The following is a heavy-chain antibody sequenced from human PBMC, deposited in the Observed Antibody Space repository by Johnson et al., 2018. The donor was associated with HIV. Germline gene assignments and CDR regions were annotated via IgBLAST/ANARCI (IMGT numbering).Heavy chain of an antibody. Sequence: MLLVESGGGVVRPGGSLRLSCAASGFTFDDYGMNWVRQAPGKGLEWVSVLYSGGSRYYADSVKGRFIISRDNSKNTLYLQLNSLRPEDTAVYYCAREGYYDSSGYYGAFDMWGQGTMVTVSS. CDR2: LYSGGSR. CDR3: AREGYYDSSGYYGAFDM. D-gene: IGHD3-22*01. J-gene: IGHJ3*02. CDR1: GFTFDDYG. V-gene: IGHV3-66*02.